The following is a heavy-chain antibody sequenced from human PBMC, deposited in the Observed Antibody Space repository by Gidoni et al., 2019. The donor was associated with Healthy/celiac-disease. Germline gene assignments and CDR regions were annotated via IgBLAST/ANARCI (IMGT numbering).Heavy chain of an antibody. CDR1: GFTVSSNY. Sequence: EVQLVESGGGLVQPGGSLRLSCAASGFTVSSNYRSWVRQAPGKGLEWVSVIYSGGSTYYADSVKGRFTISRDNSKNTLYLQMNSLRAEDTAVYYCARDFCSGGSCYSVGYYGMDVWGQGTTVTVSS. V-gene: IGHV3-66*01. CDR3: ARDFCSGGSCYSVGYYGMDV. CDR2: IYSGGST. D-gene: IGHD2-15*01. J-gene: IGHJ6*02.